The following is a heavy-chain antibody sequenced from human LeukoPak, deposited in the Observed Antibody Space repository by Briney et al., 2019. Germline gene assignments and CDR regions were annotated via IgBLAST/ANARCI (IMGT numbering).Heavy chain of an antibody. J-gene: IGHJ4*02. CDR3: ARMFWGFDY. CDR2: ILYDGSNK. Sequence: PGGSLRLSCAASGFTFSSYAMHWVRQAPGKGLEWVAVILYDGSNKYYADSVKGRFTISRDNSKNTLYLQMNSLRAEDTAVYYCARMFWGFDYWGQGTLVTVSS. D-gene: IGHD3-10*02. CDR1: GFTFSSYA. V-gene: IGHV3-30*04.